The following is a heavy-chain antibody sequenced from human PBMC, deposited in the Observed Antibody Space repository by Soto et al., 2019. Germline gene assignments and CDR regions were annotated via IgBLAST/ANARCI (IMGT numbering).Heavy chain of an antibody. CDR2: MNVDTGGT. Sequence: QVQLVQSGAEVKKPGASVRVSCEASGYRFTTHYIHWVRQAPGQVLEWMGQMNVDTGGTTYAHQFQGRVTMTRDTYIRTASIEASSVKPADPAMYYCARDRNFTLRRYSFDFDLWGQGTLVTVSS. CDR1: GYRFTTHY. CDR3: ARDRNFTLRRYSFDFDL. V-gene: IGHV1-2*06. J-gene: IGHJ4*02. D-gene: IGHD5-18*01.